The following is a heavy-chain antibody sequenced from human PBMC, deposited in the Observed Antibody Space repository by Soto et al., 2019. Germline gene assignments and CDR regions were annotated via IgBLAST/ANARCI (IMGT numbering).Heavy chain of an antibody. V-gene: IGHV1-69*01. Sequence: QVQLVQSGAEVKKPGSSVKVSCKASGGTFSSYAISWVRQAPGQGLEWMGGIIPIFGTANYAQKFQGRVTITVDESTSTAYMELSSLRYEDTAGYYCARDVDSSGYYFNWFYPWGQGTLVTVSS. J-gene: IGHJ5*02. D-gene: IGHD3-22*01. CDR3: ARDVDSSGYYFNWFYP. CDR2: IIPIFGTA. CDR1: GGTFSSYA.